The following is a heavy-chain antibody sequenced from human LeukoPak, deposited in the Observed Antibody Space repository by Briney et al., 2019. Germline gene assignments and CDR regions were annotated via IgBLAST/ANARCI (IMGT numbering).Heavy chain of an antibody. V-gene: IGHV3-7*01. D-gene: IGHD6-19*01. Sequence: PGGSLRLSCAASGFTFSSYWMRWVRQAPGKGLEWVANIKRDGSEKYYVDSVKGRFTISRDNAKNSLYLQMNSLRAEDTAVYYCARGSSGWYSNWFDPWGQGTLVTVSS. CDR1: GFTFSSYW. CDR3: ARGSSGWYSNWFDP. CDR2: IKRDGSEK. J-gene: IGHJ5*02.